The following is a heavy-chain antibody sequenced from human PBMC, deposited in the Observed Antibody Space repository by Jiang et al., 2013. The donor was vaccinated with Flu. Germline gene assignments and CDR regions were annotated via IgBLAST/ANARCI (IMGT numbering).Heavy chain of an antibody. CDR2: FIAVVST. J-gene: IGHJ4*02. CDR1: GFTVSSNY. V-gene: IGHV3-53*01. D-gene: IGHD3-22*01. CDR3: ARHQGSYYYDSSGYPGTGYFDY. Sequence: LSCAASGFTVSSNYMSWVRQAPGRGWSGSQLFIAVVSTYYADSVKGRFTISRDNSKNTLYLQMNSLRAEDTAVYYCARHQGSYYYDSSGYPGTGYFDYWGQGTQFT.